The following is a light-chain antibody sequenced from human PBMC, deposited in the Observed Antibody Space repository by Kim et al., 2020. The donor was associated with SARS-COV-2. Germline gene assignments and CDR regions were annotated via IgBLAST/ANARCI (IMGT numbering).Light chain of an antibody. Sequence: SPGERATLSCRASQSVSSNLAWYQQKPGQAPRLLIYGASIRATGSPARFSGSGSGTEFTLTISSLQSEDFAVYYCQQYNNWPPLTFGGGTKVDIK. CDR2: GAS. CDR3: QQYNNWPPLT. CDR1: QSVSSN. J-gene: IGKJ4*01. V-gene: IGKV3D-15*01.